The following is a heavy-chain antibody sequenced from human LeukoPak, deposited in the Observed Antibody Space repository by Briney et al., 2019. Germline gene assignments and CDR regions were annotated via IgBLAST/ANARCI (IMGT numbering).Heavy chain of an antibody. D-gene: IGHD3-10*01. V-gene: IGHV1-46*01. J-gene: IGHJ4*01. Sequence: EASVTVSCKASGYTFTSYYMHWVRQAPGQGLEWMGIINPSGGSTSYAQKFQGRVTITRDTSTSTVYMELSSLRAEDAAVAYCARDSHYYCSGSGDYWGQGTLVTVSS. CDR2: INPSGGST. CDR3: ARDSHYYCSGSGDY. CDR1: GYTFTSYY.